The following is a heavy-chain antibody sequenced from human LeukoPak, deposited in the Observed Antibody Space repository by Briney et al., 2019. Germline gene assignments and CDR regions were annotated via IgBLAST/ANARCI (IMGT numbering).Heavy chain of an antibody. V-gene: IGHV1-2*02. CDR3: ARRIAVPGHDAFDV. CDR2: VNPKNGDT. D-gene: IGHD6-19*01. Sequence: ASVKVSCKTFGYTFTDYFLHWVRQAPGQGLEWMGWVNPKNGDTNYARKFQGSVAMARDTSIRTAYMDLKRMRSDDTAISFYARRIAVPGHDAFDVWGQGTLVTVSS. CDR1: GYTFTDYF. J-gene: IGHJ3*01.